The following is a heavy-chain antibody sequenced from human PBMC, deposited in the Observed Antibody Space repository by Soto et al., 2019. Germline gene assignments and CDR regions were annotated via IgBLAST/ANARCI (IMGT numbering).Heavy chain of an antibody. J-gene: IGHJ4*02. D-gene: IGHD5-12*01. CDR3: ASSEGRDGYSFDY. Sequence: ASVKVSCRASGVTFNRQDMRWVRPAPGQGLEWMGGIIPMFGTPHYAEKFQDRVTITADESTGTAYLEFGSLTSEDTAVYCCASSEGRDGYSFDYWGPGTLVTVSS. CDR1: GVTFNRQD. CDR2: IIPMFGTP. V-gene: IGHV1-69*13.